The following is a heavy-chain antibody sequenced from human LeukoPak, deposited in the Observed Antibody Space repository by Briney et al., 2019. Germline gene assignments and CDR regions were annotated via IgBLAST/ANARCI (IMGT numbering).Heavy chain of an antibody. CDR2: IYYSGTT. Sequence: SETLSLTCTVSGGSISSYYWSWIRQPPGKGLGWIGYIYYSGTTNYNPSLKSRVTISVDTSKNQFSLRLSSVTAADTAVYYCARGRSNYRYWGQGTLVTVSS. J-gene: IGHJ4*02. CDR1: GGSISSYY. V-gene: IGHV4-59*01. CDR3: ARGRSNYRY. D-gene: IGHD1-26*01.